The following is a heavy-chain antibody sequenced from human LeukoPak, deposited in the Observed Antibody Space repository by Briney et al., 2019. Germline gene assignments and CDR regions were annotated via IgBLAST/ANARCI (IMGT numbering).Heavy chain of an antibody. CDR3: ATGRVVPAPAVDY. CDR2: IIPIFGTA. J-gene: IGHJ4*02. CDR1: GGTFSSYA. V-gene: IGHV1-69*06. Sequence: GASVKVSCKASGGTFSSYAISWVRQAPGQGLEWMGGIIPIFGTANYAQKFQGRVTMTEDTSTDTAYMELSSLRSEDTAVYYCATGRVVPAPAVDYWGQGTPVTVSS. D-gene: IGHD2-2*01.